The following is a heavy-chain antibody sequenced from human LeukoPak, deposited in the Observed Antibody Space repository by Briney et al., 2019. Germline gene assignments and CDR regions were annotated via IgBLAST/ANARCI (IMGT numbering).Heavy chain of an antibody. CDR3: ARVGSTTRGAFDI. CDR1: GGSFSGYY. D-gene: IGHD1-1*01. V-gene: IGHV4-34*01. J-gene: IGHJ3*02. Sequence: SETLSLTCAVYGGSFSGYYWSWIRQPPGKGLERIGEINHSGSTNYNPSLKSRVTISVDTSKNQFSLKLSSVTAADTAVYYCARVGSTTRGAFDIWGQGTMVTVSS. CDR2: INHSGST.